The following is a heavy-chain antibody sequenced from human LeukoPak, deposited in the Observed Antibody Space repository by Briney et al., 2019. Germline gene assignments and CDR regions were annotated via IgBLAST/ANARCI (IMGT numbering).Heavy chain of an antibody. J-gene: IGHJ3*01. CDR3: AIGQGVITWGGADVYDV. CDR1: GDTFTNYG. V-gene: IGHV1-18*01. Sequence: ASVKVSCKASGDTFTNYGINWVRQASGQRPEWMGWFSTYNGDIKYAQKLKGRLTLTADTLKTTAYMELRTLISDDTATYYCAIGQGVITWGGADVYDVWGQGTTVIVSS. D-gene: IGHD3-16*01. CDR2: FSTYNGDI.